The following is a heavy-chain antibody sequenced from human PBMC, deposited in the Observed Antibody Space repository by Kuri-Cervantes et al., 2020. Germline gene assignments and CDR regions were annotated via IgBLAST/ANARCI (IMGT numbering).Heavy chain of an antibody. CDR1: GFTFSSYW. D-gene: IGHD1-26*01. CDR3: AMRSGSYWGDAFDI. J-gene: IGHJ3*02. Sequence: GESLKISCAASGFTFSSYWMSWVRQAPGKGLEWVANIKQDGSEKYYVDSVKGRFTISRDNAKNSLYLQMNSLRAEDTAVYYCAMRSGSYWGDAFDIWGQGTMVTVSS. CDR2: IKQDGSEK. V-gene: IGHV3-7*03.